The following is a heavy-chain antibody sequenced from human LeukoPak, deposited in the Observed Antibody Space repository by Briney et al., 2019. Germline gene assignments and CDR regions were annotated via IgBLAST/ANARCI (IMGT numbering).Heavy chain of an antibody. Sequence: GASVKVSCKASGYTFTSYDINWVRQATGQGLEWMGWMNPNSGNTGYAQKFQGRVTMTRNTSISTAYMELSSLRSEDTVVYYCAVMTTGLYYYYGMDVWGQGTTVTVSS. CDR2: MNPNSGNT. CDR3: AVMTTGLYYYYGMDV. J-gene: IGHJ6*02. CDR1: GYTFTSYD. V-gene: IGHV1-8*01. D-gene: IGHD4-11*01.